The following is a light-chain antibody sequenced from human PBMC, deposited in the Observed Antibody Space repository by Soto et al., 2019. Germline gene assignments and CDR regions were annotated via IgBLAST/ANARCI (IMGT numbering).Light chain of an antibody. Sequence: PGEGATLSCRASQSVFSNCLAWYQQKPGQAPRLLIFGASSRATGIPDRFSGSGSGTDFTLTISRLEPEDFAVYYCQHYGSTPWTFGQGTKVEIK. CDR3: QHYGSTPWT. V-gene: IGKV3-20*01. CDR1: QSVFSNC. CDR2: GAS. J-gene: IGKJ1*01.